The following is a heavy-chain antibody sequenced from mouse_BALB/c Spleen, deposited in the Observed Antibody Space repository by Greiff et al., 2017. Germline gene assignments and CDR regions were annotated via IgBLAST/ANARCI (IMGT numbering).Heavy chain of an antibody. CDR1: GFTFSSYG. D-gene: IGHD3-1*01. V-gene: IGHV5-6-3*01. Sequence: DVKLVESGGGLVQPGGSLKLSCAASGFTFSSYGMSWVRQTPDKRLELVATINSNGGSTYYPDSVKGRFTISRDNAKNTLYLQMSSLTSEDTAMYYGARDRTRGTGPWFAYWGQGTLVTVSA. CDR3: ARDRTRGTGPWFAY. J-gene: IGHJ3*01. CDR2: INSNGGST.